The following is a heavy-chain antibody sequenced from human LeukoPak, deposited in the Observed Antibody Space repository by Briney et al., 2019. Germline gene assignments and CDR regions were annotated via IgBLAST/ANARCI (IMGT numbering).Heavy chain of an antibody. V-gene: IGHV3-33*01. D-gene: IGHD2-15*01. J-gene: IGHJ4*02. CDR3: ARDGLGVVVAYIDY. CDR2: IWYDGSNK. CDR1: GYIFIDYY. Sequence: SCKACGYIFIDYYMHWVRQAPGKGLEWVAVIWYDGSNKYYADSVKGRFTISRDNSKNTLYLQMNSLRAEDTAVYYCARDGLGVVVAYIDYWGQGTLVTVSS.